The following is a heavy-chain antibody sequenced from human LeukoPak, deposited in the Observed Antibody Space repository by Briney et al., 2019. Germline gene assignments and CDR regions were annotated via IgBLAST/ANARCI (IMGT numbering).Heavy chain of an antibody. CDR2: ISWDGGST. D-gene: IGHD6-19*01. Sequence: PGGSLRLSCAASGFTFDDYTMHWVRQAPGKGLEWVSLISWDGGSTYYADSVKGRFTISRDNSKNSLYLQMNSLRTEDTALYYCAKDISGVGSGWLGVDYWGQGTLVTVSS. V-gene: IGHV3-43*01. CDR1: GFTFDDYT. CDR3: AKDISGVGSGWLGVDY. J-gene: IGHJ4*02.